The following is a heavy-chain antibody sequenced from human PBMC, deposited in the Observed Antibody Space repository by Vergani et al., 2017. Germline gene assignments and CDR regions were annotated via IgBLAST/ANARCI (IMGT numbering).Heavy chain of an antibody. CDR3: ARDGALGIDE. Sequence: QVQLVQSGAEVKKPGSSVKVSCKASGGTLSSYTISWVRQAPGQGLEWMGRIIPILGIANYAQKFQGRVTITADKSTCTAYIERSSLRSEGTAVYYCARDGALGIDEGGEGPLVTVSS. J-gene: IGHJ4*02. CDR2: IIPILGIA. D-gene: IGHD7-27*01. CDR1: GGTLSSYT. V-gene: IGHV1-69*08.